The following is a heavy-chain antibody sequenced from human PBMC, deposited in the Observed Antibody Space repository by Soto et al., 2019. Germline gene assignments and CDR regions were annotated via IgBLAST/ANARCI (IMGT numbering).Heavy chain of an antibody. CDR3: VKALYGGADY. Sequence: EVQLLESGGGLVQPGGSPRVSCAASGFTFSTYALGWVRQAPGKGLEWVSAIRGNGGTTYYSDSVKGRFSISRDNSKNTLYLQMNSLRAEDTAVYYCVKALYGGADYWGQGTLVTVSS. CDR1: GFTFSTYA. V-gene: IGHV3-23*01. D-gene: IGHD4-17*01. CDR2: IRGNGGTT. J-gene: IGHJ4*02.